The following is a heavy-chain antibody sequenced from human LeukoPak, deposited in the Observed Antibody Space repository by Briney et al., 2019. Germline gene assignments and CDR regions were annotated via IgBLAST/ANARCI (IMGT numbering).Heavy chain of an antibody. J-gene: IGHJ4*02. CDR3: AKTSEAVAALYFGY. V-gene: IGHV3-23*01. D-gene: IGHD6-19*01. Sequence: GGSLRLSCTASGFTFSSYAMSWVRQAPGKGLEWVSAISASGGGTFYADSVKGRFTISRDNSKNTLYLQMNSLRAEDTAVYYCAKTSEAVAALYFGYWGQGTLVTVSS. CDR2: ISASGGGT. CDR1: GFTFSSYA.